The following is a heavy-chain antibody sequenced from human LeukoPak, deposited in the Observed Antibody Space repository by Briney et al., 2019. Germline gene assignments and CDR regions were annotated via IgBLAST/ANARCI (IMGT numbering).Heavy chain of an antibody. CDR1: GFTFSSYE. J-gene: IGHJ5*02. CDR2: ISSSGSTI. D-gene: IGHD3-10*01. V-gene: IGHV3-48*03. CDR3: ASSYYGSGSYWRYNWFDP. Sequence: GGSLRLSCAASGFTFSSYEMNWIRQAPGKGLEWVSYISSSGSTIYYADSVKRRFTISRDNTKNSLYLQMNSLRAEDTAVYYCASSYYGSGSYWRYNWFDPWGQGTLVTVSS.